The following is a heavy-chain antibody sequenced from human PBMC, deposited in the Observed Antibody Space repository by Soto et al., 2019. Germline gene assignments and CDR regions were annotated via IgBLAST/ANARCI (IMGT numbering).Heavy chain of an antibody. J-gene: IGHJ4*02. CDR3: ARAWNYEGDYLDY. CDR2: ISAYNGNT. CDR1: GYTFTSYG. D-gene: IGHD1-7*01. V-gene: IGHV1-18*04. Sequence: QVQLVQSGAEVKKPGASVKVSCKASGYTFTSYGISWVRQVPGQGFEWMGWISAYNGNTNYAQKLQSRVTMNTATSTRTAYMELRSLKSDDTAVYYCARAWNYEGDYLDYWVQGTLVTVSS.